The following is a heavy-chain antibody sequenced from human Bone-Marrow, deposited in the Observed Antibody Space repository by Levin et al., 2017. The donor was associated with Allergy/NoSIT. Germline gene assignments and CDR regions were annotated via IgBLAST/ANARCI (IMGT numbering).Heavy chain of an antibody. CDR2: ISYDGSNK. V-gene: IGHV3-30*18. J-gene: IGHJ4*02. Sequence: GGSLRLSCAASGFTFSSYGMHWVRQAPGKGLEWVAVISYDGSNKYYADSVKGRFTISRDNSKNTLYLQMSSLRAEDTAVYYCAKGGDTYGDPLDYWGQGTLVTVSS. CDR3: AKGGDTYGDPLDY. CDR1: GFTFSSYG. D-gene: IGHD4-17*01.